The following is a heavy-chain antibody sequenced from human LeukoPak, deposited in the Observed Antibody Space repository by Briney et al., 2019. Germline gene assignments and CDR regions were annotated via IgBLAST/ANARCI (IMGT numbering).Heavy chain of an antibody. CDR1: GGSISSYY. V-gene: IGHV4-59*12. CDR2: VYYSGNT. Sequence: PSETLSLTCTVSGGSISSYYWSWIRQPPGKGLEWIGYVYYSGNTNYNPSLKSRVTISVDTSKNQFSLKLSSVTAADTAVYYCARVSGYSYGGNDYWGQGTLVTVSS. CDR3: ARVSGYSYGGNDY. D-gene: IGHD5-18*01. J-gene: IGHJ4*02.